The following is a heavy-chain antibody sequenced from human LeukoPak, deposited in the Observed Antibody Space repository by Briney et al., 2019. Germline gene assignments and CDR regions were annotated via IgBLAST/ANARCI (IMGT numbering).Heavy chain of an antibody. V-gene: IGHV1-2*02. CDR3: ARGVLYDILTGYLDY. CDR1: GYTFTGYY. Sequence: ASVKVSCKASGYTFTGYYMHWVRQAPGQGLEWMGWINPNSGGTNYAQKFQGRVTMTRGTSISTAYMELSRLRSDDTAVYYCARGVLYDILTGYLDYWGQGTLVTVSS. D-gene: IGHD3-9*01. CDR2: INPNSGGT. J-gene: IGHJ4*02.